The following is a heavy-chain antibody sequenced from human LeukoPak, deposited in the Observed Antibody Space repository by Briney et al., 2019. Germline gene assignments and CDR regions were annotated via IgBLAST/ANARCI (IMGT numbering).Heavy chain of an antibody. CDR3: AKDFAWIQLPNTFDY. CDR2: ISGSGGST. D-gene: IGHD5-18*01. J-gene: IGHJ4*02. Sequence: PGGSLRLSCAASGFTFSSYAMSWVRQAPGKGLEWVSAISGSGGSTYYADSVKGRFTISRDNSKNTLYLQMNSLRAEDTAVYYCAKDFAWIQLPNTFDYWGQGTLVTVSS. V-gene: IGHV3-23*01. CDR1: GFTFSSYA.